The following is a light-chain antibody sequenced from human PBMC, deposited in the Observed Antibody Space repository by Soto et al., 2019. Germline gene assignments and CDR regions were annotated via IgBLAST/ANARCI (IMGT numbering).Light chain of an antibody. V-gene: IGLV2-11*01. J-gene: IGLJ2*01. CDR3: CSYAGSYTFV. Sequence: QSALTQPRSVSGSPGQSVTISCTGTSSDVGGYNYVSWYQQHPGKAPKLRIYDVSKRPSGVPDRFSGSKSGNTASLTISGLQAEDEADYYCCSYAGSYTFVFGGGTKVTVL. CDR1: SSDVGGYNY. CDR2: DVS.